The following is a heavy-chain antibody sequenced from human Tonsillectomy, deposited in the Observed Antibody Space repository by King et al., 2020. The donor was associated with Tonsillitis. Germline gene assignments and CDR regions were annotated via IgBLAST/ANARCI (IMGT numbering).Heavy chain of an antibody. D-gene: IGHD3-3*01. J-gene: IGHJ4*02. V-gene: IGHV2-70*01. CDR1: GFSLSTSAMC. Sequence: TLKESGPALVKPTQTLTLTCTFSGFSLSTSAMCVSWIRQPPGKALEWLELIDWDDDKYYSTSLKTRLTISKDTSKNQVCLTMTNMDPVDTATYYCARISNDFWSGYADYWGRGTLVTVSS. CDR3: ARISNDFWSGYADY. CDR2: IDWDDDK.